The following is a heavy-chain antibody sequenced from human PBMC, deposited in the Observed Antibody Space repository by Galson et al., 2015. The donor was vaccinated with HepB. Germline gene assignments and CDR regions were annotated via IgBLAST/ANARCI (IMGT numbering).Heavy chain of an antibody. Sequence: TLSLTCTVSGGSISSGDYYWSWIRQPPGKGLDGFGTILYRGSTYYNPSLKSPLTISVDTSKNQFSLKLSSVTAADTAVYYCARVPVILLVYAKYFDSWGQGTLVTVSS. CDR3: ARVPVILLVYAKYFDS. CDR1: GGSISSGDYY. J-gene: IGHJ4*02. D-gene: IGHD2-8*01. CDR2: ILYRGST. V-gene: IGHV4-30-4*01.